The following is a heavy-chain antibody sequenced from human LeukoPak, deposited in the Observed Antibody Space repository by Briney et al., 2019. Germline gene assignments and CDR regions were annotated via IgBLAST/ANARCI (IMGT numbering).Heavy chain of an antibody. D-gene: IGHD2-8*01. V-gene: IGHV4-59*07. Sequence: SGTLSLTCTVSGGSISSYYWSWIRQPPGKGLEWIGYIQYSGRIDYNPSLKSRVTISVDTSKNQFSLKVTSVTAADTAVYYCARAPVLYHFDYWGQGALVTVSS. CDR1: GGSISSYY. CDR2: IQYSGRI. CDR3: ARAPVLYHFDY. J-gene: IGHJ4*02.